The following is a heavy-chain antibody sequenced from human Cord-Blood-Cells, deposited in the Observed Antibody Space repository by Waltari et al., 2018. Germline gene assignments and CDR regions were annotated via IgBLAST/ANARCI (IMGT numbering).Heavy chain of an antibody. V-gene: IGHV4-38-2*02. CDR3: ARQSDY. CDR1: GYSISSGYY. Sequence: QVQLQESGPGLVKPSETLSLTCTVSGYSISSGYYWGWIRQPPGKGREWIGSIYHSGSTYYNPALKSRVTISVDTSKNQFSLKLSSVTAADTAVYYCARQSDYWGQGTLVTVSS. J-gene: IGHJ4*02. CDR2: IYHSGST.